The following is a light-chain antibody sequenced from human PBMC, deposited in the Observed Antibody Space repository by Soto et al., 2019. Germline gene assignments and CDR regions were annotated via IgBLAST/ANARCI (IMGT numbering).Light chain of an antibody. CDR1: AFPKKY. CDR2: EDS. CDR3: YSTDSSGNHRGV. Sequence: SYELTQPPSVSVSPGQTARITCSGDAFPKKYAYWYQQKSGQAPVLVIYEDSKRPSGIPERFSGSSSGTVATLTISGAQVEDEGDYYCYSTDSSGNHRGVFGGGTKLTVL. V-gene: IGLV3-10*01. J-gene: IGLJ2*01.